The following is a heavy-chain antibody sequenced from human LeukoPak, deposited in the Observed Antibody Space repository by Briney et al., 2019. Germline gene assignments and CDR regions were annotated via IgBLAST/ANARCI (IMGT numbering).Heavy chain of an antibody. Sequence: GGSLRLSCAASGFTFSSYAMSWVRQAPGKGLEWVSAISGSGGSTYYADSVKGRFTISRDNSKNTLYLQMNSLRAEDTAVYYCAKDQEPYGSGSYYRGYRRLYGMDVWGQGTTVTVSS. J-gene: IGHJ6*02. CDR3: AKDQEPYGSGSYYRGYRRLYGMDV. CDR1: GFTFSSYA. V-gene: IGHV3-23*01. CDR2: ISGSGGST. D-gene: IGHD3-10*01.